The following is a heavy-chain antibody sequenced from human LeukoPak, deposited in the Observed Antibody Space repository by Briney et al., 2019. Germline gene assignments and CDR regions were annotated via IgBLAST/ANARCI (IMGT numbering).Heavy chain of an antibody. CDR2: IYSGGNT. Sequence: GGSLRLSCAASGFTVSSNYMSWVRQAPGKGLGWVSVIYSGGNTYYADSVKGRFTISRDNSKNTLYLQMNSLRAEDTAVYYCARAPYCGGDCSWGQGTLVTVSS. V-gene: IGHV3-66*01. J-gene: IGHJ4*02. D-gene: IGHD2-21*02. CDR1: GFTVSSNY. CDR3: ARAPYCGGDCS.